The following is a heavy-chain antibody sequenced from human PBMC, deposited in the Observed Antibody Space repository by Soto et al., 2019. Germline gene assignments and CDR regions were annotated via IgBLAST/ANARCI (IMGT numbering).Heavy chain of an antibody. D-gene: IGHD6-19*01. CDR1: GFTVSTYH. CDR3: ARFFGSGFDY. CDR2: ISGDGINT. V-gene: IGHV3-74*01. Sequence: GGSLRLSCAASGFTVSTYHMSWVRQVPGKGLVWVSRISGDGINTNYADSVKGRFTISRDNAKTSLYLQMDSLRNEDTAVYYCARFFGSGFDYWGQGTLVTVSS. J-gene: IGHJ4*02.